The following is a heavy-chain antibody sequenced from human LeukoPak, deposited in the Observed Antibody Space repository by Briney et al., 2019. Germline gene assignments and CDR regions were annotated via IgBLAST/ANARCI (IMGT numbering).Heavy chain of an antibody. CDR1: GFTFSSYW. CDR2: IKQDGSEK. Sequence: PGGSLRLSCAASGFTFSSYWMSWVRQAPGKGLEWVANIKQDGSEKYYVDSVKGRFTISRDNAKNSLYLQMNSLRAEDTAVYYCARLGAAYGYGYAYWGQGTLVTVSS. J-gene: IGHJ4*02. CDR3: ARLGAAYGYGYAY. D-gene: IGHD5-18*01. V-gene: IGHV3-7*01.